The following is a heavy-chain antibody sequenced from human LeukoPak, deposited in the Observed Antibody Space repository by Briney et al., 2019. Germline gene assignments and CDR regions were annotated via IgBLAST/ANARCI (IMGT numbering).Heavy chain of an antibody. CDR1: GFTFSRSW. D-gene: IGHD3-16*01. V-gene: IGHV3-7*01. Sequence: PGESLRLSCAASGFTFSRSWMTWVRQAPGKGLEWVASINQDGSVKHYMDSVKGRFTISRDNSNNLLFLQMYRLRAEDTAVYYCAKLLGDVTTFDYWGQGTLVTVSS. CDR2: INQDGSVK. J-gene: IGHJ4*02. CDR3: AKLLGDVTTFDY.